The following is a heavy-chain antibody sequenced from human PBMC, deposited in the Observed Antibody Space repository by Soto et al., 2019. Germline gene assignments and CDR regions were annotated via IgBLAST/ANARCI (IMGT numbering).Heavy chain of an antibody. D-gene: IGHD2-15*01. CDR1: GFSLSTSGVG. CDR2: IYWDDDK. Sequence: SGPTLVNPTQTLTLTCTFSGFSLSTSGVGVGWIRQPPGKALEWLALIYWDDDKRYSPSLKNRLTITKDTSKNQVVLTLTNMDPMDTATYYCAHRQAIVFSFDYWGQGTLVTVSS. CDR3: AHRQAIVFSFDY. J-gene: IGHJ4*02. V-gene: IGHV2-5*02.